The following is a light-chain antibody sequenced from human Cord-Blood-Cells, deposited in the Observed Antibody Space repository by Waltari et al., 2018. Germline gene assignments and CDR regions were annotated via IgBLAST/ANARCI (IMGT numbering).Light chain of an antibody. V-gene: IGKV1-39*01. Sequence: DIQMTQSPSSLSASVGDRVTITCRASQSISSYLNWYQQKPGKAPKLLIYAASSLQSGVPSRFSGSGSGTDFTLTISSLQPEDFATYYCQQSYSTLRWTFGQETKVEIK. J-gene: IGKJ1*01. CDR2: AAS. CDR1: QSISSY. CDR3: QQSYSTLRWT.